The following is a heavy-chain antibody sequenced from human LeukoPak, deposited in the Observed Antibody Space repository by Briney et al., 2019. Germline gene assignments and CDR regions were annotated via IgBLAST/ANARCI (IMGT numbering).Heavy chain of an antibody. V-gene: IGHV4-61*02. CDR2: FSTSGST. D-gene: IGHD6-6*01. CDR1: GDSISSGSYY. CDR3: ASPSSSSSTYDY. J-gene: IGHJ4*02. Sequence: SETLSLTCTVSGDSISSGSYYWSWIRQPAGKGLEWIGRFSTSGSTNYNPSLKSRVTISIDTSKNQFSLKLRSVTAADTAVYYCASPSSSSSTYDYWGQGTLVTVSS.